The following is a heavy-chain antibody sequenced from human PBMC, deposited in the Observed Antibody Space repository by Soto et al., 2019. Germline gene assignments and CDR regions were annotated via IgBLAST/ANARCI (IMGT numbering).Heavy chain of an antibody. J-gene: IGHJ6*02. CDR1: GGSISSYY. Sequence: QVQLQESGPGLVKPSETLSLTCTVSGGSISSYYWSWIRQPPGKGLEWIGYIYYSGSTTYNPSLKSRVTISVDTSKNQFSLKLSSVTAADTAVYYCAGTVDPHYYYGMDVWGQGTTVTVSS. D-gene: IGHD5-12*01. CDR2: IYYSGST. CDR3: AGTVDPHYYYGMDV. V-gene: IGHV4-59*01.